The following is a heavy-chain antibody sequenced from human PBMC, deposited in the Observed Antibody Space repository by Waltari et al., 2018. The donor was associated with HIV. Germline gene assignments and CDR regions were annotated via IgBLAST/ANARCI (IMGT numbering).Heavy chain of an antibody. CDR1: GFSFVTYA. CDR3: ARHSSSHPYYYAMDV. D-gene: IGHD6-13*01. V-gene: IGHV3-23*01. Sequence: EVQLLESGGGLVQPGQSLRISRTVPGFSFVTYAISWVRQAPGKGLEWVSAISGTGDHTFYADSVKGRFTISRDNSKRTLYLQMNSLRAEDTALYYCARHSSSHPYYYAMDVWGQGTTVTVSS. CDR2: ISGTGDHT. J-gene: IGHJ6*02.